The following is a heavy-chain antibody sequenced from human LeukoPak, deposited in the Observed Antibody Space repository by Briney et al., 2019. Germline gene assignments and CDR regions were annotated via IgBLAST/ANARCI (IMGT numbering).Heavy chain of an antibody. CDR3: ASSIAVADDAY. D-gene: IGHD6-19*01. V-gene: IGHV1-69*04. Sequence: ASVKVSCKASGGTFSSYAISWVRQAPGQGLEWMGRIIPILGIANYAQKFQGRVTITVDKSTSTAYMELSSLRSEDTAVYYCASSIAVADDAYWGQGTLVTVSS. CDR1: GGTFSSYA. CDR2: IIPILGIA. J-gene: IGHJ4*02.